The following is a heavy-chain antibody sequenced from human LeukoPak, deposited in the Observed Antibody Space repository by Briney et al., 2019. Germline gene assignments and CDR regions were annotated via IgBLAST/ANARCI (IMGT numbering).Heavy chain of an antibody. CDR2: ISSSGSTI. J-gene: IGHJ4*02. Sequence: QAGGSLRLSCAASGFTFSSYEMNWVRQAPGKGLEWVSYISSSGSTIYYADSVKGRFTVSRDNAKNSLYLQMNSLRAEDTAVYYCARDPGYMGDYWGQGTLVTVSS. D-gene: IGHD5-24*01. V-gene: IGHV3-48*03. CDR1: GFTFSSYE. CDR3: ARDPGYMGDY.